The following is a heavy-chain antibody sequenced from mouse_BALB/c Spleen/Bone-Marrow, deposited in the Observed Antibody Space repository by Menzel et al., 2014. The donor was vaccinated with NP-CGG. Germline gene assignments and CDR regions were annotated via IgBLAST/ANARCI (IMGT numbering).Heavy chain of an antibody. D-gene: IGHD2-4*01. CDR3: ARHAYYDQTEVSFIY. CDR2: ISGGGSYT. CDR1: GFTFSNYG. Sequence: EVHLVESGGGLVKSGGSLKLSCAASGFTFSNYGMSWVRQTPEKRLEWVATISGGGSYTFYSDSVKGRFTISRDNAKNNLYLQLSSLRSEDTAVYYCARHAYYDQTEVSFIYWGQGTLVTVSA. J-gene: IGHJ3*01. V-gene: IGHV5-9-2*01.